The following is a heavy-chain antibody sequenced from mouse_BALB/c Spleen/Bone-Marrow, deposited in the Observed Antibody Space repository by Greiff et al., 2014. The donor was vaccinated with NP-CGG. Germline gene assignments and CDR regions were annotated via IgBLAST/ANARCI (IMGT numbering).Heavy chain of an antibody. Sequence: DVKLQESGAELVKPGASVKLSCTASGFNIKDTYMHWVKQRPEQGLEWIGRIDPANGNTKYDPKFQGKATITADTSSNTAYLQLSSLTSEDTAVYCCARVTWDYTGYYAMDYWGQGTSVTVSS. CDR3: ARVTWDYTGYYAMDY. D-gene: IGHD2-1*01. V-gene: IGHV14-3*02. J-gene: IGHJ4*01. CDR1: GFNIKDTY. CDR2: IDPANGNT.